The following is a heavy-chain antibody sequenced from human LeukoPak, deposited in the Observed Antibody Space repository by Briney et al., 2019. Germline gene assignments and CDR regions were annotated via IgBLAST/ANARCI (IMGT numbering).Heavy chain of an antibody. CDR3: ASGSGSYYGYYYYYMDV. Sequence: ASVKVSCKASGCTFTGYYMHWVRQAPGQGLEWMGGINPNSGGTNYAQKFQGRVTMTRDTSISTAYMELSRLRSDDTAVYYCASGSGSYYGYYYYYMDVWGKGTTVTVFS. CDR2: INPNSGGT. V-gene: IGHV1-2*02. J-gene: IGHJ6*03. CDR1: GCTFTGYY. D-gene: IGHD1-26*01.